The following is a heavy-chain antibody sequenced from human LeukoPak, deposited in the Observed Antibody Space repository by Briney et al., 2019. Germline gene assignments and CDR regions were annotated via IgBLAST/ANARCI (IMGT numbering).Heavy chain of an antibody. CDR1: GFTFSSYW. D-gene: IGHD2-15*01. CDR2: IYYSGST. Sequence: PGGSLRLSCAASGFTFSSYWMSWVRQAPGKGLEWIGYIYYSGSTNYNPSLKSRVTISVDTSKNQFSLKLSSVTAADTAVYYCARSAVLGYCSGGSCYSYAFDIWGQGTMVTVSS. V-gene: IGHV4-59*01. CDR3: ARSAVLGYCSGGSCYSYAFDI. J-gene: IGHJ3*02.